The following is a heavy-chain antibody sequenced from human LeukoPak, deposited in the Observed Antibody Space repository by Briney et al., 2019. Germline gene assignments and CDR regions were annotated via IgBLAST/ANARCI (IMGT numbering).Heavy chain of an antibody. Sequence: GGSLRLSCAASGFSFSTYGMHWVRQAPGKGPEWVAAIWADGSQKYYADSVTGRVTISRDNPKNTLYLQVNSLRAEDTAVYYCARLVYGSDWYVDFWGQGTLVTVSS. CDR1: GFSFSTYG. CDR2: IWADGSQK. J-gene: IGHJ4*02. D-gene: IGHD6-19*01. V-gene: IGHV3-33*01. CDR3: ARLVYGSDWYVDF.